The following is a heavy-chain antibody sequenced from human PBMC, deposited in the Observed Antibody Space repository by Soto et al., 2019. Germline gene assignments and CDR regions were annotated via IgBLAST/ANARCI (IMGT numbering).Heavy chain of an antibody. CDR1: GYTFTRYT. CDR3: ARGIATGQLDP. Sequence: ASVKVSCKASGYTFTRYTMNWVRQAPGQRLEWMGWINPDNGNTKSSQKFQDRVIITRDTSASTAYMDLSSLRSEDTAVYYCARGIATGQLDPWGQGTLLTVSS. V-gene: IGHV1-3*01. J-gene: IGHJ5*02. D-gene: IGHD2-15*01. CDR2: INPDNGNT.